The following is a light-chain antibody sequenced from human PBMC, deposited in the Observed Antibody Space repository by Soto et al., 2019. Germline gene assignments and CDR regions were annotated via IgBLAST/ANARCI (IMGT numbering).Light chain of an antibody. J-gene: IGKJ5*01. CDR2: DVS. V-gene: IGKV3-15*01. CDR1: QSFRGL. Sequence: VFAQSPVTLSFSPGGRAPLSCRASQSFRGLLAWYQQKPGQAPRLLIYDVSHRATGVPARFSGTGSETDFTLTISGLQSEDSAVYFCQQYNNWPFSFGQGTRLEIK. CDR3: QQYNNWPFS.